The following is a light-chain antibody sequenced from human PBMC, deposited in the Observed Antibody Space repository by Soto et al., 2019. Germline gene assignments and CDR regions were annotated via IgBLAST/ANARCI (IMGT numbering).Light chain of an antibody. CDR1: QSVVTS. V-gene: IGKV3-11*01. CDR3: QQPEV. Sequence: EIGLTQSSATLSLSPADRATLSCRASQSVVTSLAWYQRKPGQAPRLLIYDASYRATGVPTRFSGSGSGTDFTLTISSLEPEDFAVYYCQQPEVFGQGTRLEIK. J-gene: IGKJ5*01. CDR2: DAS.